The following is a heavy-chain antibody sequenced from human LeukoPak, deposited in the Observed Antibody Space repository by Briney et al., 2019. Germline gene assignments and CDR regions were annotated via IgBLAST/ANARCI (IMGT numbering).Heavy chain of an antibody. CDR2: ISGSGGST. CDR1: GFTFSSYA. CDR3: AKFVRSGSYYYYYYGMDV. D-gene: IGHD1-26*01. V-gene: IGHV3-23*01. Sequence: GGSLRLSCAASGFTFSSYAMSRVRQAPGEGLEWVSAISGSGGSTYYADSVKGRFTISRDNSKNTLYLQMNSLRAEDTAVYYCAKFVRSGSYYYYYYGMDVWGQGTTVTVSS. J-gene: IGHJ6*02.